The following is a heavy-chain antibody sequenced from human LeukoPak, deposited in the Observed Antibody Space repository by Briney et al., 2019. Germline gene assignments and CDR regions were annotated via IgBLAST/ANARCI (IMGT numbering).Heavy chain of an antibody. Sequence: SETLSLTCSVSGGAIHSYYWSWIRQPPGKGLEWIGYIYFVGSANYNPSLKSRVTISLDKSRKQVSLNLNSVTAADTAVYYCARTSASYYYYMDVWGKGTAVTISS. V-gene: IGHV4-59*01. CDR1: GGAIHSYY. D-gene: IGHD3-3*01. CDR3: ARTSASYYYYMDV. CDR2: IYFVGSA. J-gene: IGHJ6*03.